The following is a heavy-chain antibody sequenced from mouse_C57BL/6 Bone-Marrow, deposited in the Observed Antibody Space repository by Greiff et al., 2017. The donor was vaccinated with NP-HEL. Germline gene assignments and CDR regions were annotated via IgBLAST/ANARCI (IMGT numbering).Heavy chain of an antibody. V-gene: IGHV1-64*01. CDR3: ASGRACDGYYVGWYIDV. CDR2: IHPNSGST. Sequence: VQLQQPGAELVKPGASVKLSCKASGYTFTSYWMHWVKQRPGQGLEWIGMIHPNSGSTNYNEKFKSKATLTVDKSSSTAYMQLSSLTSEDSAGYYCASGRACDGYYVGWYIDVWGTGTTVTVSS. J-gene: IGHJ1*03. CDR1: GYTFTSYW. D-gene: IGHD2-3*01.